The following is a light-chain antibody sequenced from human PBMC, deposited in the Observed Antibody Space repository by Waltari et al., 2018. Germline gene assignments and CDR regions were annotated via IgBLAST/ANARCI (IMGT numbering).Light chain of an antibody. V-gene: IGLV3-19*01. CDR3: HSRETFSTRL. J-gene: IGLJ2*01. CDR2: GPD. Sequence: SSDPTQDPSVSVALGQTVRITCQGDTLRRYSASWYQQRPGQAPKLVLYGPDIRPSGIPDLFSGSTSGNTASLTITGAQAEDEADYYCHSRETFSTRLFGGGTRLTV. CDR1: TLRRYS.